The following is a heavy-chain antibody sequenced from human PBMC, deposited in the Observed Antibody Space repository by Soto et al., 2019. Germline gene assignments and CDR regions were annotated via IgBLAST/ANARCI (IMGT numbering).Heavy chain of an antibody. J-gene: IGHJ6*02. D-gene: IGHD2-21*02. CDR3: AKGVEGCGGDCYYHYYYGMDV. CDR1: GFTFSSYA. CDR2: ISGSGGST. V-gene: IGHV3-23*01. Sequence: PGGSLRLSCAASGFTFSSYAMSWVRQAPGKGLEWVSAISGSGGSTYYADSVKGRFTISRDNSKNTLYLQMNSLRAEDTAVYYCAKGVEGCGGDCYYHYYYGMDVWGQGTTVTVSS.